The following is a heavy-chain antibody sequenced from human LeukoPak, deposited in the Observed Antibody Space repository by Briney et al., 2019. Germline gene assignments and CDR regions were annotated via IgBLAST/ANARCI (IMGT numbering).Heavy chain of an antibody. CDR3: ARGGFYYGSGSFYP. D-gene: IGHD3-10*01. CDR2: IYSGGST. CDR1: GFTVNTNY. V-gene: IGHV3-66*01. Sequence: GGSLRLSCAASGFTVNTNYMTWVRQAPGKGLEWVSVIYSGGSTFYADSVKGRFTISRDNSKNALYLQMNSLRAEDTAVYYCARGGFYYGSGSFYPWGQGTLVTVSS. J-gene: IGHJ5*02.